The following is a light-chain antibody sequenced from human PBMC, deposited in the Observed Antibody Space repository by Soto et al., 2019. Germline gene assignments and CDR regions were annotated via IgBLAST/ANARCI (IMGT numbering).Light chain of an antibody. Sequence: EIVMTQSPATLSASVGDRVTITCRASQGINTFLAWYQQKPGKAPKLLIYAASTLQSGVPSRFSGSGSGTEFTLTISSLQPEDFATYSCQQLNSYPLTFGGGTKVDIK. CDR2: AAS. J-gene: IGKJ4*01. CDR3: QQLNSYPLT. V-gene: IGKV1-9*01. CDR1: QGINTF.